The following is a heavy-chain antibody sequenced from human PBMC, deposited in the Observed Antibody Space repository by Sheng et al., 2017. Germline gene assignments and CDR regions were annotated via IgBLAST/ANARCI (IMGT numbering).Heavy chain of an antibody. CDR3: ATRASGWYFNY. J-gene: IGHJ4*02. CDR2: LTISGDYT. CDR1: GFTFSDYA. V-gene: IGHV3-23*04. D-gene: IGHD6-19*01. Sequence: EVQLVESGGGLVQPGGSLRLSCAASGFTFSDYAMGWVRQAPGKGLEWVAALTISGDYTPYTDSVKGRFTMSRDNSKNTVYLQMDSLRADDTAVYYCATRASGWYFNYWGQGTLVTVSS.